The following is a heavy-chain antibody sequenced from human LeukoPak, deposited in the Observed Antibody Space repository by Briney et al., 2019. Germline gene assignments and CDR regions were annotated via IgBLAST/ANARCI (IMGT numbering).Heavy chain of an antibody. D-gene: IGHD1-26*01. V-gene: IGHV3-23*01. CDR1: GFTFSTYG. J-gene: IGHJ4*02. CDR3: AKELVGATTGY. CDR2: ISGSGGST. Sequence: GGTLRLSCAASGFTFSTYGMSWVRQAPGKGLEWVSAISGSGGSTYYADSVKGRFTISRDNSKNTLYLQMNSLRAEDTAVYYCAKELVGATTGYWGQGTLVTVSS.